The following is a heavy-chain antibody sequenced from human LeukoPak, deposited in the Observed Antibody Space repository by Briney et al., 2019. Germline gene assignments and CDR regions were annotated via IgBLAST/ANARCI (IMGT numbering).Heavy chain of an antibody. CDR1: GGSISSYY. CDR3: ARGLELRSPFDY. Sequence: SETLSLTCTVSGGSISSYYWSWIRQPPGKGLEWIGYIYYSGSTNYNPSPKSRVTISVDTSKNQFSLKLSSVTAADTAVYYCARGLELRSPFDYWGQGTLVTVSS. J-gene: IGHJ4*02. CDR2: IYYSGST. V-gene: IGHV4-59*08. D-gene: IGHD1-7*01.